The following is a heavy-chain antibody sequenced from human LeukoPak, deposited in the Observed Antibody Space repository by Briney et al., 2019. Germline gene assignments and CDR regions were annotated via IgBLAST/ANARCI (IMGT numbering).Heavy chain of an antibody. Sequence: PGGSLRLSCAASGFTFIAYEMNWVRQAPGKGLEWVSYISTSGSSIYYADSVKGRFTISRDNAKNSLYLKMNSLRAEDTAVYYCAREYSGSYSWGQGTLVTVSS. D-gene: IGHD1-26*01. CDR3: AREYSGSYS. J-gene: IGHJ4*02. V-gene: IGHV3-48*03. CDR1: GFTFIAYE. CDR2: ISTSGSSI.